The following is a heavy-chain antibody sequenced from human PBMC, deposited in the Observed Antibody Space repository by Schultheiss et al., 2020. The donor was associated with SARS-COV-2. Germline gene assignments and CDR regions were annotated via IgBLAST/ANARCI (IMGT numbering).Heavy chain of an antibody. J-gene: IGHJ5*02. Sequence: SETLSLTCAVYGGSFSGYSWSWIRQPPGKGLEWIGYIYYSGSTYYNPSLKSRVTISVDTSKNQFSLKLSSVTAADTAVYYCARGGAYSSGPKVFDPWGQGTLVTVSS. CDR1: GGSFSGYS. D-gene: IGHD6-19*01. CDR3: ARGGAYSSGPKVFDP. V-gene: IGHV4-34*01. CDR2: IYYSGST.